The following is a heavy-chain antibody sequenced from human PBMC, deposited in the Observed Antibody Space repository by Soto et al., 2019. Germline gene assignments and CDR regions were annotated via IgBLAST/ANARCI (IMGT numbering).Heavy chain of an antibody. CDR1: GGTFSSYT. D-gene: IGHD6-13*01. CDR2: IIPILGIA. Sequence: QFQLVQSGAEVKKPGSSVKVSCKASGGTFSSYTISWVRQAPGQGLEWMGRIIPILGIANYAQKFQGRVTITADKSTSTAYMELSSLRSEDTAVYYCARDLYSSSWYFDYWGQGTLVTVSS. CDR3: ARDLYSSSWYFDY. J-gene: IGHJ4*02. V-gene: IGHV1-69*08.